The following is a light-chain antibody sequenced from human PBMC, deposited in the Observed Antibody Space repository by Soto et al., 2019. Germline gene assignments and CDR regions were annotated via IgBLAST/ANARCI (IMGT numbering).Light chain of an antibody. CDR1: QSVSSRN. Sequence: EIVLTQSPGTVSLSPGERATLSCRASQSVSSRNLAWYRQKPGQAPSLLIFGASNRATGIPDRFSGSGSGTDFTLTISRLEPEDCAVYYCLRGGDSPPAYTFGQGTKLEIK. CDR3: LRGGDSPPAYT. V-gene: IGKV3-20*01. J-gene: IGKJ2*01. CDR2: GAS.